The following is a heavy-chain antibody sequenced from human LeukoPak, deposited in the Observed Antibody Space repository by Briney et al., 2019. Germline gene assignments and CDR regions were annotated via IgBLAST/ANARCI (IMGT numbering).Heavy chain of an antibody. CDR2: IIPIFGTA. CDR3: ARPQEYGVAGTSWYFDL. V-gene: IGHV1-69*13. D-gene: IGHD6-19*01. CDR1: GGTFSSYA. Sequence: ASVTVSCKASGGTFSSYAISWVRQAPGQGLKWMGGIIPIFGTANYAQKFQGRVTITADESTSTAYMELSSLRSEDTAVYYCARPQEYGVAGTSWYFDLWGRGTLVTVSS. J-gene: IGHJ2*01.